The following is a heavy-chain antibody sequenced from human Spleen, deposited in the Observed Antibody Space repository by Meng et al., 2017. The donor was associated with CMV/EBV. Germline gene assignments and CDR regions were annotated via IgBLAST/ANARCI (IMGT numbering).Heavy chain of an antibody. CDR1: GGSFSDYY. Sequence: ESLKISCAVYGGSFSDYYWSWIRQPPGKGLEWIGEINHSGSTNYNPSLKSRVTISVDTSKNQFSLKLSSVTAADTAVYYCARLGDGGNGELDYWGQGTLVTVSS. V-gene: IGHV4-34*01. CDR3: ARLGDGGNGELDY. CDR2: INHSGST. J-gene: IGHJ4*02. D-gene: IGHD4-23*01.